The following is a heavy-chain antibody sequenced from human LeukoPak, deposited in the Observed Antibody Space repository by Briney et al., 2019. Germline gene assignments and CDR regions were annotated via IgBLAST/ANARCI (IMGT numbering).Heavy chain of an antibody. CDR3: ARSRCYNCAFDI. J-gene: IGHJ3*02. Sequence: PSETLSLTCTVSGGSISPYYWSWIRQPAGKGLEWIGRVFTSGDTKYNSSPKSRVTMSVDTSKNHFSLKLISVTAADTAVYYCARSRCYNCAFDIWGQGTMVTVSS. D-gene: IGHD2-2*02. V-gene: IGHV4-4*07. CDR2: VFTSGDT. CDR1: GGSISPYY.